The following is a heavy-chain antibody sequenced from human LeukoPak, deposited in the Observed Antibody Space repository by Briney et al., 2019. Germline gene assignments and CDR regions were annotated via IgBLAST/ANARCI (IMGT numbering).Heavy chain of an antibody. J-gene: IGHJ4*02. Sequence: GGSLRLSCAASGFTFSDYYMSWIRQAPGKGLEWVSYVSSSGSTIYYADSVKGRFTISRDNAKNSLYLQMNSLRAEDTAVYYCARDDEDYYGSGSFDYWGQGTLVTVSS. CDR3: ARDDEDYYGSGSFDY. V-gene: IGHV3-11*04. CDR1: GFTFSDYY. D-gene: IGHD3-10*01. CDR2: VSSSGSTI.